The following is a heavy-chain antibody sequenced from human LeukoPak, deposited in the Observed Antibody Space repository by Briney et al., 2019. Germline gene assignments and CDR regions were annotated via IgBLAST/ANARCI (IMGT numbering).Heavy chain of an antibody. CDR3: TRDSPRGGATSDY. V-gene: IGHV3-74*01. CDR2: INSDGSGT. D-gene: IGHD1-26*01. CDR1: GFIFSTYW. J-gene: IGHJ4*02. Sequence: GGSLRLSCAAPGFIFSTYWMHWVRQAPGKGLVWVSRINSDGSGTWYADFVKGRFTISRDNAENTLYLHMNSLRAEDTAVYFCTRDSPRGGATSDYWGQGALVTVSS.